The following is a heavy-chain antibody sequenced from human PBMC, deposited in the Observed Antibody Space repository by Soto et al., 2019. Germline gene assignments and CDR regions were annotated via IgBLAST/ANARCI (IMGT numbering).Heavy chain of an antibody. D-gene: IGHD3-10*01. V-gene: IGHV1-69*06. Sequence: QVQLVQAGAEVKKPGSSVKVSCKDSGGTFRSYAISWVRQAPGQGREWMGGIIPIFGTANYAQNFQGRVTITAEKSTSTAYVKLSRLRSENTAGYDCARSIYYGSGSLNWFDPWGQGALVTVSS. CDR1: GGTFRSYA. CDR2: IIPIFGTA. J-gene: IGHJ5*02. CDR3: ARSIYYGSGSLNWFDP.